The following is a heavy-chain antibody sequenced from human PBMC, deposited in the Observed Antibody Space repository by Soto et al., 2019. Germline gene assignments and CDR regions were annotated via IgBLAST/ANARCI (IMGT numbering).Heavy chain of an antibody. CDR1: GFTFSSFE. CDR2: IGSSGSTI. D-gene: IGHD6-6*01. Sequence: LRLSCAASGFTFSSFEMNWVRQAPGKGLEWVSKIGSSGSTIWYADSVKGRFTISRDNAKNSLYLQMNSLRGEDTAVYYCARATYSSSYYFDSWGQGTLVTVSS. V-gene: IGHV3-48*03. J-gene: IGHJ4*02. CDR3: ARATYSSSYYFDS.